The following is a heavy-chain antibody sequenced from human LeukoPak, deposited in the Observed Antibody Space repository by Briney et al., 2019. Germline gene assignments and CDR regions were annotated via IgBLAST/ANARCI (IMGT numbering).Heavy chain of an antibody. V-gene: IGHV4-39*01. Sequence: TSETLSLTCTVSGDSISSPSYYWGWIRQPPGKGLEWIGYVYYGVTTYYNPSLQSRVTISVDTSKNQFSLRLNSVTAADTAVYFCARYVVYGSGKYYFDYWGQGSLVTVSS. CDR3: ARYVVYGSGKYYFDY. CDR2: VYYGVTT. J-gene: IGHJ4*02. D-gene: IGHD3-10*01. CDR1: GDSISSPSYY.